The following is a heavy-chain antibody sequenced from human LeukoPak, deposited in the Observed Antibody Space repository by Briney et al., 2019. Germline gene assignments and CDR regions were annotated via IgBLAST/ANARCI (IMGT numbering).Heavy chain of an antibody. Sequence: GGSLRLSCAASGFTFSSYEMNWVRQAPGKGLEWVSYITSSGSTIYYADSVKGRFTISRHNAKNSLYLQMNSLRAEDTAVYYCAELGITMIGGVWGKGTTVTISS. D-gene: IGHD3-10*02. V-gene: IGHV3-48*03. J-gene: IGHJ6*04. CDR1: GFTFSSYE. CDR3: AELGITMIGGV. CDR2: ITSSGSTI.